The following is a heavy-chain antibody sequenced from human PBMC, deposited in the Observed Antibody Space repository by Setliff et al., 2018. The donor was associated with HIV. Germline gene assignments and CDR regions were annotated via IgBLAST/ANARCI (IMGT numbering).Heavy chain of an antibody. D-gene: IGHD3-10*01. CDR2: IIPIFGTA. V-gene: IGHV1-69*05. J-gene: IGHJ4*02. CDR1: GGTFSSYT. Sequence: ASVKVSCKASGGTFSSYTINWVRQAPGQGLEWMGGIIPIFGTANYAQKFQGRVTITTDESTSTAYMELSSLRSEYTALYYCARTREMVRGVITPSFDYWGRVTLVTVSS. CDR3: ARTREMVRGVITPSFDY.